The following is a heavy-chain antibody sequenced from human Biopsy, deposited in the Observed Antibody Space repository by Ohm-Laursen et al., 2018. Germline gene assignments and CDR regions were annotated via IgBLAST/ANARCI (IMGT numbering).Heavy chain of an antibody. V-gene: IGHV4-59*02. D-gene: IGHD4-11*01. CDR1: GDSVTKYY. Sequence: SDTLSLTCTVSGDSVTKYYWSWIRQPPGKGLEWIGHIYYSVMTNYNPSLQSRVSISVDTSRNQVSLTLSSVTAADTAAYYCARDSGILNYGNFKYYHYYGMDVWGQGTKVTVSS. J-gene: IGHJ6*02. CDR3: ARDSGILNYGNFKYYHYYGMDV. CDR2: IYYSVMT.